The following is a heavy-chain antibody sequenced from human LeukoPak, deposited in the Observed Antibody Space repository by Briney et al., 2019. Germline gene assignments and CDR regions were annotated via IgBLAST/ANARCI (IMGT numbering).Heavy chain of an antibody. CDR3: ARARVTTVTTGSPFEY. CDR2: INHSGST. Sequence: SETLSLTCAVYGGSFSGYYWSWIRQPPGKGLEWIGEINHSGSTNYNPSLKSRVTISVDTSKNQFSLKLSSVTAADTAVYYCARARVTTVTTGSPFEYWGQGTLVTVSS. J-gene: IGHJ4*02. V-gene: IGHV4-34*01. D-gene: IGHD4-17*01. CDR1: GGSFSGYY.